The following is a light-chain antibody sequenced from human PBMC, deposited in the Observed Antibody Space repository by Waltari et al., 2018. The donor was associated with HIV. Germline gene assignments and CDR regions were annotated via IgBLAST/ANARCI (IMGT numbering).Light chain of an antibody. CDR3: QQYGSSPRT. Sequence: EIVLTQSPGTLSLSPGERATLSCRASQSVTSSYVAWYQQKPGQAPRLLIYGASSRATGIPDRFSGSGSGTDFTLTISTLEPEDFAVYYCQQYGSSPRTFGQGTKLDIK. J-gene: IGKJ2*01. CDR2: GAS. CDR1: QSVTSSY. V-gene: IGKV3-20*01.